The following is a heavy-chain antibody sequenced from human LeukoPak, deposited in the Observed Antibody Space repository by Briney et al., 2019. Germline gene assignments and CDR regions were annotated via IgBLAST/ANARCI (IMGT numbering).Heavy chain of an antibody. V-gene: IGHV4-59*08. CDR3: ATSPDIVVVPAAMLAVEYFQH. J-gene: IGHJ1*01. CDR2: IYYSGST. Sequence: SETLSLTCTVSGGSISSYYWSWIRQPPGKGLEWIGYIYYSGSTNYNPSLKSRVTISADTSKNQFSLKLSSVTAADTAVYYCATSPDIVVVPAAMLAVEYFQHRGQGTLVTVSS. D-gene: IGHD2-2*01. CDR1: GGSISSYY.